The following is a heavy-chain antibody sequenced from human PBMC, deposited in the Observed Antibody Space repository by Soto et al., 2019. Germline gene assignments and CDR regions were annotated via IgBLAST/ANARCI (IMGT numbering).Heavy chain of an antibody. Sequence: GGSLRLSCAASGFTFSSYGMHWVRQAPGKGLEWVAVIWYDGSNKYYADSVKGRFTISRDNSKNTLYLQMNSLRAEDTAVYYCARDRRYGSESFDIWGQGTMVTVSS. CDR2: IWYDGSNK. CDR3: ARDRRYGSESFDI. V-gene: IGHV3-33*01. J-gene: IGHJ3*02. CDR1: GFTFSSYG. D-gene: IGHD3-10*01.